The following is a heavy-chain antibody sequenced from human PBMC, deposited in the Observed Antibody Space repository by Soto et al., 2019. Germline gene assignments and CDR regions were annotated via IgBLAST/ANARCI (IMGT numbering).Heavy chain of an antibody. V-gene: IGHV4-34*01. CDR1: GGSFSPYF. D-gene: IGHD6-19*01. Sequence: SETLSLTCAVYGGSFSPYFWSWIRQPPGKGLEWIGEINHSGSTNYNPSLTRRATLSVDTSKNQVSLKLTSVTATDTAVYYCARLASGWQYYYFDFWGRGTPVTVSS. CDR3: ARLASGWQYYYFDF. CDR2: INHSGST. J-gene: IGHJ2*01.